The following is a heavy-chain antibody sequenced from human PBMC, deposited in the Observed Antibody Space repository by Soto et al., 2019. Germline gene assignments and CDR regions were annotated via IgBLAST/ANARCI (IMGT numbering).Heavy chain of an antibody. CDR3: ARESEDLTSNFDY. V-gene: IGHV3-21*06. CDR1: GFTFTRYS. Sequence: LRLSCAASGFTFTRYSMNWVRQAPGEGLEWVSSISSTTNYIYYGDSMKGRFTISRDNAKNSLYLEMNSLRAEDTAVYYCARESEDLTSNFDYWGQGTLVTVSS. CDR2: ISSTTNYI. J-gene: IGHJ4*02.